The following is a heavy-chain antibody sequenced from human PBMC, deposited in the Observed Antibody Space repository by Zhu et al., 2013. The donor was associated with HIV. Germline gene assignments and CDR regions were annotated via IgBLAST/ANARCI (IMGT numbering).Heavy chain of an antibody. CDR1: GYSFTTYW. CDR2: IYPDDSET. J-gene: IGHJ5*02. V-gene: IGHV5-51*01. D-gene: IGHD4-17*01. CDR3: ARQTGGDYPTNWFDP. Sequence: EVQLVQSGAEVKKAGESLKISCKASGYSFTTYWIAWVRQMPGKGLEWMGIIYPDDSETKYSPSFRGQVTMSADKSISTAYLHWSSLKSSDTAMYYCARQTGGDYPTNWFDPGAREPRSPSPQ.